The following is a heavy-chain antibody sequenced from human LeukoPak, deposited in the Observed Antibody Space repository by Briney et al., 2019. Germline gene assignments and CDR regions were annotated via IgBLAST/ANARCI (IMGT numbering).Heavy chain of an antibody. CDR3: ARGSGSYHSLYYFDY. V-gene: IGHV1-69*05. Sequence: ASVKVSCKASGGTFSSYAISWVRQAPGQGLEWMGGIIPIFGTANYAQKFQGRVTMTRDTSTSTVYMELSSLRSEDTAVYYCARGSGSYHSLYYFDYWGQGTLVTVSS. CDR2: IIPIFGTA. CDR1: GGTFSSYA. J-gene: IGHJ4*02. D-gene: IGHD1-26*01.